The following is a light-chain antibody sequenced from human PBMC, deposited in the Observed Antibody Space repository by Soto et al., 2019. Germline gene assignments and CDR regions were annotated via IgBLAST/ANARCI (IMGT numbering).Light chain of an antibody. J-gene: IGKJ2*01. CDR2: DVS. V-gene: IGKV1-33*01. CDR3: QHHYVAPYS. CDR1: HHVNKY. Sequence: DIQMTQSPSSLSACVGDRVSITCQASHHVNKYLTWYQQKPGKAPNLLIYDVSKLKTGVASRFSGSGSGTQFTLTITNLQPEDFATYYCQHHYVAPYSFGQGTRLDIK.